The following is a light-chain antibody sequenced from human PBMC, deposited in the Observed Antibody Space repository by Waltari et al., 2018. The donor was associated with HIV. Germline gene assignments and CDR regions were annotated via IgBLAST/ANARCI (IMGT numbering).Light chain of an antibody. J-gene: IGLJ1*01. Sequence: QSALTQPASVSGSPGQSITISCTGTSSDVGNYNYVSWYQQYPGKAPKLLRYNVSNLPSGFSKRCSGAKSDNTASLTISGLQAEDEADYYCNSYTNNITRVFGTGTKVTVL. CDR3: NSYTNNITRV. V-gene: IGLV2-14*03. CDR1: SSDVGNYNY. CDR2: NVS.